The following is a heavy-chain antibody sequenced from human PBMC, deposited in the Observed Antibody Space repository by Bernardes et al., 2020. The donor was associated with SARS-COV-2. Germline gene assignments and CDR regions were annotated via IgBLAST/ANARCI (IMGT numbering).Heavy chain of an antibody. CDR3: ARAAGDIVVVVAATGWFDP. CDR1: GGSISSGGYY. CDR2: IYYSGST. D-gene: IGHD2-15*01. V-gene: IGHV4-31*03. J-gene: IGHJ5*02. Sequence: TLSLTCTVSGGSISSGGYYWSWIRQHPGKGLEWIGYIYYSGSTYYNPSLKSRVTISVDTSKNQFSLKLSSVTAADTAVYYCARAAGDIVVVVAATGWFDPWGQGTLVTVSS.